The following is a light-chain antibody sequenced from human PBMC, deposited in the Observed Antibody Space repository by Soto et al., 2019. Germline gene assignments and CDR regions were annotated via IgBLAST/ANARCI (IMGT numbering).Light chain of an antibody. Sequence: EIALTQSPATLSLSPGERATLSCRASQSVSSYLGWYQQKPGQAPRLLIYDASNRATGIPARFSGSGSGTDFTLTISSLEPEDFAVYYCQQRSNWPRTFGQGTRLEIK. CDR3: QQRSNWPRT. CDR2: DAS. CDR1: QSVSSY. J-gene: IGKJ5*01. V-gene: IGKV3-11*01.